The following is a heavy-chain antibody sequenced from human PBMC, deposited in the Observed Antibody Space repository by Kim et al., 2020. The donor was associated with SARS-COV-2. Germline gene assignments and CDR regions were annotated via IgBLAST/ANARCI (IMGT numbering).Heavy chain of an antibody. V-gene: IGHV3-7*03. Sequence: VDSVKGRFTISRDNAKNSLYLQMNSLRAEDTAVYYCAREGCSGGSCYSSWGQGTLVTVSS. CDR3: AREGCSGGSCYSS. D-gene: IGHD2-15*01. J-gene: IGHJ4*02.